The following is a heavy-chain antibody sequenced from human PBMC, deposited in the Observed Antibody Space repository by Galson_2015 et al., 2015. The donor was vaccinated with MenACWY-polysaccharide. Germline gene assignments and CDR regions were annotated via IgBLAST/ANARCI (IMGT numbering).Heavy chain of an antibody. J-gene: IGHJ4*02. CDR3: ARERCVRGVFFDQ. D-gene: IGHD3-10*02. Sequence: ALRLGGEASGFTVSNFWLSWVRQAPGKELEWVASIKPDGSEKYLVDSVKGRFTISRDNAENSLFLQMNSLRVEDTAVYYCARERCVRGVFFDQWGQGTLVTVSS. CDR1: GFTVSNFW. V-gene: IGHV3-7*01. CDR2: IKPDGSEK.